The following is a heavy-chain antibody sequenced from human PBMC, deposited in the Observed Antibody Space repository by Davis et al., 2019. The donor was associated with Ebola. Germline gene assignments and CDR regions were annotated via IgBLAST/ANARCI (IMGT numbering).Heavy chain of an antibody. V-gene: IGHV4-38-2*02. CDR3: ANIAMAGY. CDR2: IYHSGST. J-gene: IGHJ4*02. CDR1: GYSISSGYY. Sequence: SETLSLTCTVSGYSISSGYYWGWIRQPPGKGLEWIGSIYHSGSTYYNPSLKSRVTISVDTSKNQFSLKLSSVTAADTAVYYCANIAMAGYWGQGTLVTVSS. D-gene: IGHD6-19*01.